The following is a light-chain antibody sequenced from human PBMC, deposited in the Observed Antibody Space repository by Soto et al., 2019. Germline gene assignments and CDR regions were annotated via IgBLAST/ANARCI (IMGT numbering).Light chain of an antibody. Sequence: EIVLTQSPGTLSLSPGERATLSCRASQTVSSSYLAWYQQKPGQAPRLLIYVASTRATGIPDRFSGSGSGTDFPLTISRLEPEDFAVYYCQQYGRSPWTFGQGTKVEIK. J-gene: IGKJ1*01. CDR3: QQYGRSPWT. CDR1: QTVSSSY. V-gene: IGKV3-20*01. CDR2: VAS.